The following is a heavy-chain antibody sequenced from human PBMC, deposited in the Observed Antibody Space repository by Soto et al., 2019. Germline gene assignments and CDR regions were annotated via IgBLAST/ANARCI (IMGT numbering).Heavy chain of an antibody. J-gene: IGHJ6*02. D-gene: IGHD3-9*01. Sequence: ASVKVSCKASGGTFSSYAISWVRQAPGQGLEWMGGIIPIFGTANYAQKFQGRVTITADESTSTAYMELSSLRSEDTAVYYCARVREDYDILTGYYYYYYGMDVWGQGTTVTVSS. CDR3: ARVREDYDILTGYYYYYYGMDV. V-gene: IGHV1-69*13. CDR1: GGTFSSYA. CDR2: IIPIFGTA.